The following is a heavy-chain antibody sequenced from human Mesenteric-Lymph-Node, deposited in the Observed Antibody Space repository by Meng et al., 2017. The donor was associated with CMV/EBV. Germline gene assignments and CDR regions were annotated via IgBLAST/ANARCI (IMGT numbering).Heavy chain of an antibody. Sequence: LRLSCAVSGGSISSGDYYWSWIRQPPGKGLEWIVYISYSGSTYYNPSPKSRVTISVDTSRNQFSLKLTSVTAADTAVYYCARDHRYSGFDYYYYYGMDVWGQGTTVTVSS. V-gene: IGHV4-30-4*08. CDR3: ARDHRYSGFDYYYYYGMDV. CDR2: ISYSGST. CDR1: GGSISSGDYY. J-gene: IGHJ6*02. D-gene: IGHD5-12*01.